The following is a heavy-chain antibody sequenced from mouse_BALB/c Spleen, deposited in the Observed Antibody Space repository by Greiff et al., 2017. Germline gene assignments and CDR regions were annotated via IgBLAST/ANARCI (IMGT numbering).Heavy chain of an antibody. D-gene: IGHD1-1*01. CDR2: ISSGSSTI. CDR3: ARGGSFITPRYWYFDV. J-gene: IGHJ1*01. Sequence: EVHLVESGGGLVQPGGSRKLSCAASGFTFSSFGMHWVRQAPEKGLEWVAYISSGSSTIYYADTVKGRFTISRDNPKNTLFLQMTSLRSEDTAMYYCARGGSFITPRYWYFDVWGAGTTVTVSS. CDR1: GFTFSSFG. V-gene: IGHV5-17*02.